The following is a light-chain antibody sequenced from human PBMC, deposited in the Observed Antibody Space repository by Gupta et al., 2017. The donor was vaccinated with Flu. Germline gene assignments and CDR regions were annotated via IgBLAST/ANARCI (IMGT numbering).Light chain of an antibody. Sequence: DIQMTQSPSSLSASVGDRVTITCRASQSISSYFNWYQQKPGKAPKLLIYAASSLQSGVPSRFSGSGSGTDFTLTISSLQPEDFATYYCQQSYSTRQAFGQGTKVEIK. CDR3: QQSYSTRQA. CDR1: QSISSY. V-gene: IGKV1-39*01. J-gene: IGKJ1*01. CDR2: AAS.